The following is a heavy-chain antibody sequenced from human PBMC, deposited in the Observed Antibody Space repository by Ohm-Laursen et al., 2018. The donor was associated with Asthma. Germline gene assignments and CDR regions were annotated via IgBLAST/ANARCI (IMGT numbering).Heavy chain of an antibody. J-gene: IGHJ4*02. CDR2: TYHSGST. D-gene: IGHD6-13*01. Sequence: PSETLSLTWAVSRGSITSGGLSRRRVRQPPGKGLGWIGHTYHSGSTYYNPSLKSLVAISVDRSKNQFSLTLSSVTASDTAIYYCARVSSSWFDFWGQGTLVTVSS. V-gene: IGHV4-30-2*01. CDR1: RGSITSGGLS. CDR3: ARVSSSWFDF.